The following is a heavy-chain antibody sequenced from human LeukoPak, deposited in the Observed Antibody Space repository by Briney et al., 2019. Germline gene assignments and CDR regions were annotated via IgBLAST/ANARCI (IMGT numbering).Heavy chain of an antibody. CDR1: GFTFSSYN. J-gene: IGHJ6*03. CDR2: ITSSSSYI. D-gene: IGHD1-26*01. V-gene: IGHV3-21*06. Sequence: PGGSLRLSCAASGFTFSSYNMNWVRQAPGKGLEWVSSITSSSSYIYYPSSVKGGFIISRATAKHSLYLQMDSPGAESAVLYYCARDPYSGNYGDDYYYYMDVWGKGTTVTISS. CDR3: ARDPYSGNYGDDYYYYMDV.